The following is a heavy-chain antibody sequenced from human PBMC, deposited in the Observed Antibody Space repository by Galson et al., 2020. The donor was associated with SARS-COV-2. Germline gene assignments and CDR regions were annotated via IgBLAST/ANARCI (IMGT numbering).Heavy chain of an antibody. CDR2: IYPGDSDT. CDR3: ARLLGTVGATSNYYYYGMDV. V-gene: IGHV5-51*01. J-gene: IGHJ6*02. D-gene: IGHD1-26*01. Sequence: KIGESLKISCKGSGYSFTSYWIGWVRQMPGKGLEWMGIIYPGDSDTRYSPSFQGQVTISADKSISTAYLQWSSLKASDTAMYYCARLLGTVGATSNYYYYGMDVWGQGTTVTVSS. CDR1: GYSFTSYW.